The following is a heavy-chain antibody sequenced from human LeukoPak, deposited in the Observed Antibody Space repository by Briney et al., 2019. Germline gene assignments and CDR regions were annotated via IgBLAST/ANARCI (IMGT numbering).Heavy chain of an antibody. CDR3: ARGRSGWYFLLGY. D-gene: IGHD6-19*01. J-gene: IGHJ4*02. CDR1: GYTFTGYY. Sequence: ASVKVSCKASGYTFTGYYMHWVRQATGQGLEWMGWMNPNSGNTGYAQKFQGRVTMTRNTSISTAYMELSSLRSEDTAVYYCARGRSGWYFLLGYWGQGTLVTVSS. CDR2: MNPNSGNT. V-gene: IGHV1-8*02.